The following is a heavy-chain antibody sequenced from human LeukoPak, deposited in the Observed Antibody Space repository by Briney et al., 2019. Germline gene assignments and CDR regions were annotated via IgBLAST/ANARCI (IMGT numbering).Heavy chain of an antibody. V-gene: IGHV4-39*02. CDR1: GGSISSSSYY. Sequence: SETLSLTCTVSGGSISSSSYYWGWIRQPPGKGLEWNGSIYYSGSTYYNPSLKSRVTISVDTSKNQFSLKLRSVTAADTAVYYCARDSNYYGSGYGFDPWGQGTLVTVSS. CDR2: IYYSGST. CDR3: ARDSNYYGSGYGFDP. J-gene: IGHJ5*02. D-gene: IGHD3-10*01.